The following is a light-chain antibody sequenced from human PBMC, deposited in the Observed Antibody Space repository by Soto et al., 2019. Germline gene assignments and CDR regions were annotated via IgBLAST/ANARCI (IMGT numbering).Light chain of an antibody. CDR3: SSYSTSSTPL. J-gene: IGLJ2*01. CDR1: SSDVGAYNY. CDR2: GVT. Sequence: QSVLTQPASVSGSPGQSITISCTGTSSDVGAYNYVSWYQQHPGEAPKLIIYGVTNRPSGVSYRFSGSKSDYTASLTISGLQAEDEADYYCSSYSTSSTPLFGGGTKVTVL. V-gene: IGLV2-14*01.